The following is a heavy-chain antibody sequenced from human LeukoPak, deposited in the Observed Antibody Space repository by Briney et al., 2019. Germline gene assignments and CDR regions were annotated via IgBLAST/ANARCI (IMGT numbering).Heavy chain of an antibody. D-gene: IGHD3-9*01. CDR2: ISWNSGSI. CDR1: GFTFDDYA. CDR3: AREGTYYDTLTGHPLLDY. V-gene: IGHV3-9*01. Sequence: GGSLRLSCAASGFTFDDYAMHWVRQAPGKGLEWVSGISWNSGSIGYADSVKGRFTISRDNAKNSLYLQMNSLRAEDTAVYYCAREGTYYDTLTGHPLLDYWGQGALVTVSS. J-gene: IGHJ4*02.